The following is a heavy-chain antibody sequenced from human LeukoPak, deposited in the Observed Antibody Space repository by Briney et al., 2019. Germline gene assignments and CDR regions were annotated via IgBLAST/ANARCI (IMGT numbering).Heavy chain of an antibody. CDR3: ARDLVQRGNYYDSSGPLDY. CDR1: GYTFTGYY. CDR2: INPNSGGT. J-gene: IGHJ4*02. V-gene: IGHV1-2*06. Sequence: ASVKVSCKASGYTFTGYYMHWLQQAPGQGLEWMGRINPNSGGTNYAQKFQGRVTMTRDTSISTAYMELSRLRSDDTAVYYCARDLVQRGNYYDSSGPLDYWGQGTLVTVSS. D-gene: IGHD3-22*01.